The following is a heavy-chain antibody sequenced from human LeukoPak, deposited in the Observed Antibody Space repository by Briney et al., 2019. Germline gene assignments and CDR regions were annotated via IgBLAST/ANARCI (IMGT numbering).Heavy chain of an antibody. Sequence: PSETLSLTCTVSGGSISSYFWSWIRQPAGKGLEWIGRIYTSGTTNYNTTLKSRLTMSLDTSKNQFSLRLSSVTAADTAVYYCARTEYGDYPRKGFDPWGQGTLVTVSS. CDR2: IYTSGTT. J-gene: IGHJ5*02. V-gene: IGHV4-4*07. CDR3: ARTEYGDYPRKGFDP. CDR1: GGSISSYF. D-gene: IGHD4-17*01.